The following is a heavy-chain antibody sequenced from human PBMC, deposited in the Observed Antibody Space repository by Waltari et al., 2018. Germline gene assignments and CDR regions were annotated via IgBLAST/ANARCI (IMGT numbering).Heavy chain of an antibody. J-gene: IGHJ4*02. D-gene: IGHD3-16*01. V-gene: IGHV3-33*01. CDR2: IWDDGSNK. CDR3: ARDGGGNGYIHY. CDR1: GFTFSSYG. Sequence: QVQLVESGGCVVQPGRSLRLSCAASGFTFSSYGMHWVRQAPGKGLEWVAVIWDDGSNKYEADPVKGRFTISRDNGKNTLYLQMNSRRAEDTAVYYCARDGGGNGYIHYWGQGTLVTVSS.